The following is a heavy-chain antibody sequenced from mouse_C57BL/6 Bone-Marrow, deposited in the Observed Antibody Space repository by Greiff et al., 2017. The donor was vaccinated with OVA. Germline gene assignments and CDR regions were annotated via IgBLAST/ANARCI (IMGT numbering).Heavy chain of an antibody. D-gene: IGHD1-1*02. V-gene: IGHV1-80*01. J-gene: IGHJ2*01. Sequence: QVQLQQSGAELVKPGASVKISCKASGYAFTSYWMHWVKQRPGQGLEWIGQIYPGDGDTNYNGKFKGKATLTADKSSSTAYMQLSRLNSEDSAVYFCASYGDYFDYWGQGTTLTVSS. CDR2: IYPGDGDT. CDR1: GYAFTSYW. CDR3: ASYGDYFDY.